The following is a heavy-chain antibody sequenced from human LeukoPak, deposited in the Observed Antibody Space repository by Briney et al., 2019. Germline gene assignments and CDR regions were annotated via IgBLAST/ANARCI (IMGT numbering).Heavy chain of an antibody. Sequence: SETLSLTCTVSGGSISNYYWSWIRQPPGKGLDWIGEINHSGSTNYNPSLKSRVTISVDTSKNQFSLKLSSVTAADTAVYYCARAIVGATDRHFDYWGQGTLVTVSS. D-gene: IGHD1-26*01. CDR3: ARAIVGATDRHFDY. CDR1: GGSISNYY. J-gene: IGHJ4*02. CDR2: INHSGST. V-gene: IGHV4-34*01.